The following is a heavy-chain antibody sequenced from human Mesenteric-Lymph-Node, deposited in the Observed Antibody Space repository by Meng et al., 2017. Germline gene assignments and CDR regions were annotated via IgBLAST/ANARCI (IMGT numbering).Heavy chain of an antibody. CDR3: ARTFSSGWSLFQH. CDR2: IYHSGSS. CDR1: GGSISSSNW. V-gene: IGHV4-4*02. D-gene: IGHD6-19*01. J-gene: IGHJ1*01. Sequence: QVQLKESGPGLVKPSGTLSLTCAVSGGSISSSNWWSWVRQPPGKGLEWIGEIYHSGSSNYNPSLKSRVTISADKSKNHFSLKLSSVTAADTAVYYCARTFSSGWSLFQHWGQGTLVTVSS.